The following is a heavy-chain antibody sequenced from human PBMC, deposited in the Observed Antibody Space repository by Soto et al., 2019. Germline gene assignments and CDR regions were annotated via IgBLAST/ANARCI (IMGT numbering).Heavy chain of an antibody. D-gene: IGHD3-22*01. CDR2: IIPIFGTA. CDR1: GGTFSSYA. V-gene: IGHV1-69*13. J-gene: IGHJ4*02. Sequence: GASVKVSCKASGGTFSSYAISWVRQAPGQGLEWMGGIIPIFGTANYGQKFQGRVTITADESTSTAYMELSSLRSEDTAVYYCARTYYYDSSGYYPDYWGQGTLVTVSS. CDR3: ARTYYYDSSGYYPDY.